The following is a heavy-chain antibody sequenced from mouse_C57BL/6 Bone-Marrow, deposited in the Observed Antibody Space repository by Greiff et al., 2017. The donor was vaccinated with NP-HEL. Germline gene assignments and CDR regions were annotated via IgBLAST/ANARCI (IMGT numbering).Heavy chain of an antibody. V-gene: IGHV1-74*01. Sequence: QVQLRQPGAELVKPGASVKVSCKASGYTFTSYWMHWVKQRPGQGLEWIGRIHPSDSDTNYNQKFKGKATLTVDKSSSTAYMQLSSLTSEDSAVYSCVIGAFYYGSLYWFAYWGQGTLLTVSS. J-gene: IGHJ3*01. D-gene: IGHD2-1*01. CDR2: IHPSDSDT. CDR1: GYTFTSYW. CDR3: VIGAFYYGSLYWFAY.